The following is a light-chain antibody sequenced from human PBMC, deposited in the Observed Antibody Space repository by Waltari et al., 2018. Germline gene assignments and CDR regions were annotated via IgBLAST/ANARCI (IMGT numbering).Light chain of an antibody. CDR2: YAS. V-gene: IGKV1-33*01. J-gene: IGKJ3*01. CDR3: KQYNNSPST. CDR1: QDINNY. Sequence: IQMTHSPSSLSASIGDRVTITCLASQDINNYLSWYQQKPGKSPNPLIYYASSLETWVHSRFSGSRFGTDYILTISSLPLQVIETYDCKQYNNSPSTFCLGTQLDIK.